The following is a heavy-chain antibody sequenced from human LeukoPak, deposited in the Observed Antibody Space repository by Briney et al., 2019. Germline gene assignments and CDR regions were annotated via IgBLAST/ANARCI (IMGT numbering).Heavy chain of an antibody. V-gene: IGHV1-2*02. CDR2: INPNSGGT. D-gene: IGHD3-10*01. CDR3: ARAYGSGSYDYYYMDV. CDR1: GYTFTGYY. J-gene: IGHJ6*03. Sequence: ASVKVPCKASGYTFTGYYMHWVRQAPGQGLEWMGWINPNSGGTNYAQKFQGRVTMTRDTSISTAYMELSRLRSDDTAVYYCARAYGSGSYDYYYMDVWGKGTTVTISS.